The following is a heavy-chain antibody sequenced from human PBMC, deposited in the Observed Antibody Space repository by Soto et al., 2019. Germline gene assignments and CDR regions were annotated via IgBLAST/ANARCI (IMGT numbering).Heavy chain of an antibody. J-gene: IGHJ4*02. CDR3: TREWQQLGTPFDY. CDR2: ICHTGNT. Sequence: QLHLQESGPGLVKPSETLSLTCTVSGVSISSSSYCWGWVRQPPGKGLEWIGSICHTGNTYSSPSLKSRVTISVDSSKSQISLKVNSVTAADTAVYYCTREWQQLGTPFDYWGQGTLDTVSS. D-gene: IGHD6-13*01. CDR1: GVSISSSSYC. V-gene: IGHV4-39*02.